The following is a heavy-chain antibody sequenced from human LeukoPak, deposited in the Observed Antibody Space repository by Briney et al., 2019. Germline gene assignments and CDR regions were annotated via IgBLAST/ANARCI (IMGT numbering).Heavy chain of an antibody. Sequence: GGSLRLSRAASGFTLRSYGMHCVRPAPGKGLEWVAFIRHDGTNKYYAGSVKGQLTTSRDNFKNTLYLQMNSLSAEDTAVYYCAKDGPTKVVVVVAAPTLDYWGQGTLVTVSS. CDR2: IRHDGTNK. V-gene: IGHV3-30*02. CDR3: AKDGPTKVVVVVAAPTLDY. D-gene: IGHD2-15*01. J-gene: IGHJ4*02. CDR1: GFTLRSYG.